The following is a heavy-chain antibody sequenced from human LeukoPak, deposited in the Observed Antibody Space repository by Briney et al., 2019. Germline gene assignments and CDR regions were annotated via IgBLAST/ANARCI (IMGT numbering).Heavy chain of an antibody. CDR3: ATNWNPNYYYYCGMDV. Sequence: ASVKVSCKVSGYTLTELSMHWVRQAPGKGLEWMGGFDPEDGETIYAQKFQGRVTMTEDTSTDTAYMELSSLRSEDTAAYYCATNWNPNYYYYCGMDVWGQGTTVTVSS. CDR2: FDPEDGET. D-gene: IGHD1-1*01. V-gene: IGHV1-24*01. J-gene: IGHJ6*02. CDR1: GYTLTELS.